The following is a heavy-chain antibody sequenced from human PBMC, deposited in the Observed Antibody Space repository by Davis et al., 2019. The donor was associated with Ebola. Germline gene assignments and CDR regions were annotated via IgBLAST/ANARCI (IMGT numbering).Heavy chain of an antibody. V-gene: IGHV3-21*04. CDR2: ISVSSGYI. D-gene: IGHD1-26*01. J-gene: IGHJ4*02. CDR1: GFIFSSYT. Sequence: GSLRLSCAASGFIFSSYTMNWVRQAPGKGLEWVSSISVSSGYIYYEDSVKGRFTISRDNSKNTLYLQMNSLRAEDTAVYYCARNSGGSYSAAGLWGQGTLVTVSS. CDR3: ARNSGGSYSAAGL.